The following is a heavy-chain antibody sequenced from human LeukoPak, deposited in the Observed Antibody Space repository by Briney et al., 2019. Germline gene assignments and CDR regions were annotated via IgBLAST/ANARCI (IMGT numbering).Heavy chain of an antibody. D-gene: IGHD4-23*01. CDR3: ARYDDYGGNSEDY. CDR1: VSTFTSYG. CDR2: ISVYNGNT. Sequence: ASVKLSRKASVSTFTSYGISWVRQAPGQGRGWMGWISVYNGNTNYAQKLQGRVTMTTDTYTSTAYMELRSLRSDDTAVYYCARYDDYGGNSEDYWGQGTLVTVSS. J-gene: IGHJ4*02. V-gene: IGHV1-18*01.